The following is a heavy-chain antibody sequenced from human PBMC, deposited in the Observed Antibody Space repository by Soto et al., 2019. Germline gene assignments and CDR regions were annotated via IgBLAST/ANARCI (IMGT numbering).Heavy chain of an antibody. CDR3: AREGAVAGYYFDY. CDR1: GFTFSSYA. D-gene: IGHD6-19*01. J-gene: IGHJ4*02. V-gene: IGHV3-23*01. Sequence: EVQLLESGGGLVQPGGSLRLSCAASGFTFSSYAMSWVRQAPGKGLEWVSAISGSGGSTYYADSVKGRFTISRDNSKNTLYQQMNSLRAEDTAVYYCAREGAVAGYYFDYWGQGTLVTVSS. CDR2: ISGSGGST.